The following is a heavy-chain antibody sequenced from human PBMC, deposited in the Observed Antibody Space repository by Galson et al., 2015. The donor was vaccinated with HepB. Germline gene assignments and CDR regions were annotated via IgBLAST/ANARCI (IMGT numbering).Heavy chain of an antibody. CDR1: GFTFSSYA. J-gene: IGHJ6*02. CDR3: AREGRYYYYGMDV. V-gene: IGHV3-30-3*01. Sequence: SLRLSCAASGFTFSSYAMHWVRQAPGKGLEWVAVISYDGSNKYYADSVKGRFTISRDNSKNTLYLQMNSLRAEDTAVYYCAREGRYYYYGMDVWGQGTTVTVSS. CDR2: ISYDGSNK.